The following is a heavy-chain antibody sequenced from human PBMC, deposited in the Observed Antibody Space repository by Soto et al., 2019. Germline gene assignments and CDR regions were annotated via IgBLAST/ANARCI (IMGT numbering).Heavy chain of an antibody. CDR2: IYYSGIT. Sequence: PSETLSLTCTVSGGSISSYYWSWIRQPPGKGLEWIGYIYYSGITDYNPSLKSRVTISVDTSKSQFSLKLSSVTAADTAVYYCARGGGVYYFEYWGQGTLVTVS. V-gene: IGHV4-59*01. D-gene: IGHD2-8*02. J-gene: IGHJ4*02. CDR1: GGSISSYY. CDR3: ARGGGVYYFEY.